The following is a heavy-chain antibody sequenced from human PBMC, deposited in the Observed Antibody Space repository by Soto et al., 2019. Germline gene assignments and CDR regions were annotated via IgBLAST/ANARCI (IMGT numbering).Heavy chain of an antibody. D-gene: IGHD3-10*01. CDR2: IYYSGT. J-gene: IGHJ4*02. CDR1: GASISSYY. Sequence: TSETLSLTCTVSGASISSYYWSWIRQPPGKGLEWIGYIYYSGTKYNPSLKSRVTISVDTSKNQFSLKLSSVTAADTAVYYCARQDPPSITTPPDYWGQGTLVTVSS. CDR3: ARQDPPSITTPPDY. V-gene: IGHV4-59*08.